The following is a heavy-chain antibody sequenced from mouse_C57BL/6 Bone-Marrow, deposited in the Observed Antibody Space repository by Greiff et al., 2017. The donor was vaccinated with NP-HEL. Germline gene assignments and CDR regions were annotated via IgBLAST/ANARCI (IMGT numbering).Heavy chain of an antibody. CDR3: ARRLEGPYYFDY. J-gene: IGHJ2*01. CDR2: IDPSDSYT. Sequence: QVQLQQPGAELVMPGASVKLSCKASGYTFTSYWMHWVKQRPGQGLEWIGEIDPSDSYTNYNQKFKGKSTLTVDKSSSTAYMQLSSLTSEYSAVYYCARRLEGPYYFDYWGQGTTLTVSS. V-gene: IGHV1-69*01. CDR1: GYTFTSYW. D-gene: IGHD2-2*01.